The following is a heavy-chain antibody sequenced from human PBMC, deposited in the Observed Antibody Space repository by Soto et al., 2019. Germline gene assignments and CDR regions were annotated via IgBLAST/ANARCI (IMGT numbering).Heavy chain of an antibody. CDR3: ARDSYDILTGYQSFDY. D-gene: IGHD3-9*01. J-gene: IGHJ4*02. CDR2: INAANGNT. V-gene: IGHV1-3*01. CDR1: GYTFTSYA. Sequence: QVQLVQSGAEVKKPGASVKVSCKASGYTFTSYAMHWVRQAPGQRLEWMGWINAANGNTKYSQKFQGRVTITRDTSASTADMELSSLRSEDTAVYYCARDSYDILTGYQSFDYWGQGTLVTVSS.